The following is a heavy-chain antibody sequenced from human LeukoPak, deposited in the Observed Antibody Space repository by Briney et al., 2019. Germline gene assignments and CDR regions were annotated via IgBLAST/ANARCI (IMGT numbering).Heavy chain of an antibody. J-gene: IGHJ5*02. D-gene: IGHD4-4*01. CDR1: GGSISRYY. CDR3: ARTVALSGRGWFDP. Sequence: SETLSLTCTVSGGSISRYYWSWIRQPPGKGLEWIGYIYYSGSTNYNPSLKSRVTISVDTSKNQFSLKLSSVTAADTAVYYCARTVALSGRGWFDPWGQGTLVTVSS. CDR2: IYYSGST. V-gene: IGHV4-59*01.